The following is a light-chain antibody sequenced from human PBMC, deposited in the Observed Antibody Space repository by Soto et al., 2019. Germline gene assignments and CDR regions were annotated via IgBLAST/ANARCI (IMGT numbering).Light chain of an antibody. Sequence: DVVMTQSPLSLPVTVGQPASISCRANQSLVCCDVIVCFSVFQQRPGRSPRRLIYKVSKRDSGVPARFSGSGSGTDFALKISRVEAEDVGVYYFMQGTHWPITFGQGTRLEIK. CDR1: QSLVCCDVIVC. CDR3: MQGTHWPIT. V-gene: IGKV2-30*01. J-gene: IGKJ5*01. CDR2: KVS.